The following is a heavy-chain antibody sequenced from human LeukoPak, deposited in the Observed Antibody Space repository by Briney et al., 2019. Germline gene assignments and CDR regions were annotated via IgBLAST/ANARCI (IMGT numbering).Heavy chain of an antibody. D-gene: IGHD2-2*02. CDR1: GFSFSTSE. CDR3: ARDSDSAIPYCYFDL. CDR2: ICSTGSTT. V-gene: IGHV3-48*03. J-gene: IGHJ2*01. Sequence: GGSLRLSCAASGFSFSTSEMNWVRQAPGKGLEWVASICSTGSTTHYADPVQGRFTISRDNAKTSLYLQMSSLRVEDTATYFCARDSDSAIPYCYFDLWGRGTLVTVSS.